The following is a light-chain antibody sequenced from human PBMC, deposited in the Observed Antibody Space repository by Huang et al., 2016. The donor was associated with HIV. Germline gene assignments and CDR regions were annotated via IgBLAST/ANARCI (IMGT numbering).Light chain of an antibody. J-gene: IGKJ4*01. CDR2: GAS. CDR3: QQYDTWPPLT. V-gene: IGKV3-15*01. Sequence: ILLTQFPATLSVSPEQRVTLSCRASQSVGGKLAWYQQRPGQAPRLLIYGASTRVPTIPDRFSGSGSGTEFTLTISSLQSEDFAVYYCQQYDTWPPLTFGGGTKV. CDR1: QSVGGK.